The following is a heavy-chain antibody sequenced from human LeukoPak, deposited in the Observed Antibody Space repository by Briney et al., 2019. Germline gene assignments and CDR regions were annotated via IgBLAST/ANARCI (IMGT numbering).Heavy chain of an antibody. D-gene: IGHD3-22*01. CDR1: GFTFSSYG. V-gene: IGHV3-30*18. CDR2: ISYDGSNK. Sequence: GGSLRLSCAASGFTFSSYGMHWVRQAPGKGLEWVAVISYDGSNKYYADSVKGRFTISRDNSKNTLYLQMNSLRAEDTAVHYCAKPAVRYYDSSGYYYFDYWGQGTLVTVSS. CDR3: AKPAVRYYDSSGYYYFDY. J-gene: IGHJ4*02.